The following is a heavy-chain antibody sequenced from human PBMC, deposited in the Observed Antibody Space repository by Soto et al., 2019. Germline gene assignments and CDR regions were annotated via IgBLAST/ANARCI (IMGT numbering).Heavy chain of an antibody. CDR2: IYYSGST. V-gene: IGHV4-30-4*01. CDR3: ARVETTVTTVWFDY. J-gene: IGHJ4*02. Sequence: PSETLSLTCTVSGGSISSGDYYWSWIRQPPGKGLEWIGYIYYSGSTYYNPSLKSRVTISVDTSKNQFSLKLSSVTAADTAVYYCARVETTVTTVWFDYWGQGTLVTVSS. CDR1: GGSISSGDYY. D-gene: IGHD4-4*01.